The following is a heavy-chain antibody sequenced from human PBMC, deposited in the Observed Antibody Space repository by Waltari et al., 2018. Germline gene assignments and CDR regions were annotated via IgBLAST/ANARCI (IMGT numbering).Heavy chain of an antibody. Sequence: EVQLVESGGGLVQPGGSLRLSCAASGMTFTTYSMNWVRQAPGKGLEWISYVSGDSGYTYYADSVRGRFTISRDNAQNSMYLQMNNLRADDTAVYYCAGIRRGFWFFDLWGRGTLVTVSS. J-gene: IGHJ2*01. D-gene: IGHD3-10*01. CDR2: VSGDSGYT. CDR1: GMTFTTYS. V-gene: IGHV3-48*04. CDR3: AGIRRGFWFFDL.